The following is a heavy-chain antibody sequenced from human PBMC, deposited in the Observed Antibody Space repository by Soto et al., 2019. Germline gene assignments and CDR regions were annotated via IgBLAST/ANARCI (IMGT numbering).Heavy chain of an antibody. Sequence: GGSLRLSCAASGFTFDDYAMHWVRQAPGKGLEWVSGISWNSGSIGYADSVKGRFTISRDNAKNSLYLQMNSLRAEDTALYYCAKDSGRYYDFWSGSFSGYYYYYMDVWGKGTTVTVSS. V-gene: IGHV3-9*01. CDR1: GFTFDDYA. D-gene: IGHD3-3*01. J-gene: IGHJ6*03. CDR2: ISWNSGSI. CDR3: AKDSGRYYDFWSGSFSGYYYYYMDV.